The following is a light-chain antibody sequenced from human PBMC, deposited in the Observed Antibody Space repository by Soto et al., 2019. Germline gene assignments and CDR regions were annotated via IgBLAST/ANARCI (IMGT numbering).Light chain of an antibody. CDR2: EVN. V-gene: IGLV2-8*01. CDR1: SSDVGGYNY. CDR3: SSYGGYNNVV. Sequence: QSVLAQPPSASGSPGQSVTISCTGTSSDVGGYNYVSRFQQHPGKAPKLIIHEVNQRPSGVPDRFSGSKSGNTASLTVSGLQADDEGTYYCSSYGGYNNVVFGTGTKVTVL. J-gene: IGLJ1*01.